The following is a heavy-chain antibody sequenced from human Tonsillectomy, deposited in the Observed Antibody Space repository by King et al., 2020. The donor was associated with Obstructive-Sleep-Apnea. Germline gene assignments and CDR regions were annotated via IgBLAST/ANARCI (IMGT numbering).Heavy chain of an antibody. CDR2: ISYDGSHK. CDR3: ARTAVEPYSSSGYYYYSGMDV. CDR1: GFTFSTYA. J-gene: IGHJ6*02. V-gene: IGHV3-30-3*01. Sequence: VQLVESGGGVVQPGRSLRLSCAASGFTFSTYAMHWVRQVPGKGLEWVAVISYDGSHKYYADSLKGRFTISRDNSKNTLYLQMKSLRPEDTAVYYCARTAVEPYSSSGYYYYSGMDVWGQGTTVTVSS. D-gene: IGHD6-13*01.